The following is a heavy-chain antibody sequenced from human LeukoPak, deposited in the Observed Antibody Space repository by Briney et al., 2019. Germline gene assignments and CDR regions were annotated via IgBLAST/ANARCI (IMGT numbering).Heavy chain of an antibody. CDR2: INHSGST. CDR3: ARNPKGYCSGGSCNRYYYYYYYMDV. Sequence: PSETLSLTCAVYGGSFSGYYWSWIRQPPGKGLEWIGEINHSGSTNYNPSLKSRVTISVDTSKNQFSLKLSSVTAADTAVYYCARNPKGYCSGGSCNRYYYYYYYMDVWGKGTTVTVSS. J-gene: IGHJ6*03. D-gene: IGHD2-15*01. V-gene: IGHV4-34*01. CDR1: GGSFSGYY.